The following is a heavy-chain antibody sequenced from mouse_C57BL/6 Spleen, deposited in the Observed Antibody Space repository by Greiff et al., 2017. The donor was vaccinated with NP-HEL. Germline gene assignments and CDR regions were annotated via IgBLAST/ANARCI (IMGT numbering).Heavy chain of an antibody. J-gene: IGHJ3*01. Sequence: EVQLQQSGPVLVKPGASVKMSCKAFGYTFTDYYMNWVKQSHGKSLEWIGVINPYNGGTSYNQKFKGKATLTVDKSSSTAYMELNSLTSEDSAVYYCARKNYWFAYWGQGTLVTVSA. CDR1: GYTFTDYY. CDR2: INPYNGGT. CDR3: ARKNYWFAY. D-gene: IGHD1-3*01. V-gene: IGHV1-19*01.